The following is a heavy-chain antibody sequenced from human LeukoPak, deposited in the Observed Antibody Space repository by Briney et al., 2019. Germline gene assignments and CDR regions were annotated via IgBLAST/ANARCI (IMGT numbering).Heavy chain of an antibody. V-gene: IGHV4-34*01. Sequence: SETLSLTCAVYGGSFSGYYWSWIRQPPGKGLEWIGEINHSGSTNYNPSLKSRVTISVDTAKNQFSLKLSSVTAADTAVYYCARGRRYDILTGYYKSVWYFDYWGQGTLVTVSS. D-gene: IGHD3-9*01. CDR3: ARGRRYDILTGYYKSVWYFDY. CDR1: GGSFSGYY. CDR2: INHSGST. J-gene: IGHJ4*02.